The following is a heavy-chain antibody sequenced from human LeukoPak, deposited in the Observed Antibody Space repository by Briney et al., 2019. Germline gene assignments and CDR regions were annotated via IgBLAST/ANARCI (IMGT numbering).Heavy chain of an antibody. CDR2: IYYSGST. J-gene: IGHJ5*02. Sequence: SETLSLTCAVSGGALSSYYWKWIRQPPGKGLEWIGYIYYSGSTNYNPSLKSRVTISLDRPKNQFSLKLSSVTAADTAVYYCVRDLTGAGFDPWGQGTLVTVSS. D-gene: IGHD3-10*01. V-gene: IGHV4-59*01. CDR3: VRDLTGAGFDP. CDR1: GGALSSYY.